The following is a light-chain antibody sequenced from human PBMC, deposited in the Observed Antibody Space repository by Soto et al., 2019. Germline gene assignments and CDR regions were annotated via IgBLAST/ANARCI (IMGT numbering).Light chain of an antibody. Sequence: DIQMTQSPSTLSGSVGDRVTITCRASQTISSWLAWYQQKPGKAPKLLIYKASTLKSGGTSRFSGSGSGTEFTLTISSLQPDDFATYYCQHYNSYSEAFGQGTKVELK. CDR1: QTISSW. V-gene: IGKV1-5*03. J-gene: IGKJ1*01. CDR2: KAS. CDR3: QHYNSYSEA.